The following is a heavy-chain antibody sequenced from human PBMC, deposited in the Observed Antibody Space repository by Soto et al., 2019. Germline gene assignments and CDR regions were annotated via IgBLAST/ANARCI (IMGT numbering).Heavy chain of an antibody. CDR3: ARAFTYYDFWSGYYGTYYYYYMDV. D-gene: IGHD3-3*01. J-gene: IGHJ6*03. CDR1: GGSISSYY. CDR2: IYYSGST. Sequence: QVQLQESGPGLVKPSETLSLTCTVSGGSISSYYWSWIRQPPGKGLEWIGYIYYSGSTNYNPSLKSRVTISVDTSKHQFSLKLSSVTAADTAVYYCARAFTYYDFWSGYYGTYYYYYMDVWGKGTTVTVSS. V-gene: IGHV4-59*01.